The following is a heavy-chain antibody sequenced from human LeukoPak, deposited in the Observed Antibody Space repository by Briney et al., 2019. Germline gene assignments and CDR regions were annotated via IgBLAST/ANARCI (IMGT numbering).Heavy chain of an antibody. D-gene: IGHD2-15*01. J-gene: IGHJ4*02. Sequence: NASETLSLTCTVSGGSISSYYWSWIRQPPGKGLEWIGYIYYSGSTNYNPSLKSRVTISVDTSKNQFSLKLSSVTAADTAVYYCARTICSGGSCYPDYWGQGTLVTVSS. CDR2: IYYSGST. CDR1: GGSISSYY. CDR3: ARTICSGGSCYPDY. V-gene: IGHV4-59*01.